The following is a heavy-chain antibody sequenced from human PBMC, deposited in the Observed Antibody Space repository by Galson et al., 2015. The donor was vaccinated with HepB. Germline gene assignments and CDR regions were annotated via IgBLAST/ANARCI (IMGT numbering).Heavy chain of an antibody. CDR3: ARVGIVGAIVFDY. V-gene: IGHV7-4-1*02. CDR1: GYTLTNYA. Sequence: SVKVSCKASGYTLTNYAMNWVRQAPGQGLGWMGWINTNTGNPTYAQGFTGRFVFSLDTSVNTAYLQISSLKAEDTAVYYCARVGIVGAIVFDYWGQGTLVTVSS. D-gene: IGHD1-26*01. CDR2: INTNTGNP. J-gene: IGHJ4*02.